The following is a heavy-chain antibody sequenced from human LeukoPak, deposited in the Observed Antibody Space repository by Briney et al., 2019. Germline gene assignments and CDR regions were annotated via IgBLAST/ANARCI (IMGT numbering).Heavy chain of an antibody. V-gene: IGHV3-23*01. J-gene: IGHJ4*02. CDR2: ISGSGGST. D-gene: IGHD4-17*01. CDR3: AKPPACGVTVTTGY. Sequence: GGSLRLSCAASGFTFSSYAMSWVRQAPGKGLEWVSAISGSGGSTYYADSVKGRFTISRDNSKNTLYLQMNSLRAEDTAVYYCAKPPACGVTVTTGYWGQGTLVTVSS. CDR1: GFTFSSYA.